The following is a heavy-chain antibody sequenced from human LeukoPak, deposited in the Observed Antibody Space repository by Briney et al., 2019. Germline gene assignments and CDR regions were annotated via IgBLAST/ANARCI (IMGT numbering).Heavy chain of an antibody. D-gene: IGHD6-13*01. Sequence: GGSLRLSCAASGFTFSSFAKTWVRQAPGKGLEWVSSVSGNGGTTYYADSVKGRFTISRDNSKNTLYPQMNSLRAEDTAVYYCAKIGAAGASDYWGQGALVTVSS. CDR1: GFTFSSFA. J-gene: IGHJ4*02. V-gene: IGHV3-23*01. CDR3: AKIGAAGASDY. CDR2: VSGNGGTT.